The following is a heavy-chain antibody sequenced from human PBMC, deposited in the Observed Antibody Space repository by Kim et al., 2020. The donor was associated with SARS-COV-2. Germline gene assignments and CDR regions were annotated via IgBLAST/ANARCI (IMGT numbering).Heavy chain of an antibody. CDR3: APLTTVTTYYYYGMDV. V-gene: IGHV3-21*01. D-gene: IGHD4-17*01. CDR1: GFTFSSYS. CDR2: ISSSSSYI. Sequence: GGSLRLSCAASGFTFSSYSMNWVRQAPGKGLEWVSSISSSSSYIYYADSVKGRFTISRDNAKNSLYLQMNSLRAEDTAVYYCAPLTTVTTYYYYGMDVWGQGTTVTVSS. J-gene: IGHJ6*02.